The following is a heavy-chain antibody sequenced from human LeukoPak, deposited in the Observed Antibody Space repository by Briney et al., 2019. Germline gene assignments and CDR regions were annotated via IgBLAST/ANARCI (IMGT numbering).Heavy chain of an antibody. J-gene: IGHJ6*03. CDR3: ARAFYPGYYSYMAV. CDR1: GGSISPYY. CDR2: IYYSGST. Sequence: SETLSLTCTVSGGSISPYYWSWIRQPPGKGLEWIGYIYYSGSTNYNPSLKSRVTTSVDTSKNQFSLKLSSVTAADTAVYYCARAFYPGYYSYMAVWGKGTTVTVSS. D-gene: IGHD3-3*02. V-gene: IGHV4-59*01.